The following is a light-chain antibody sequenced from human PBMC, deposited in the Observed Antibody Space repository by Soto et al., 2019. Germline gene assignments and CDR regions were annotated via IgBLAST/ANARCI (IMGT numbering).Light chain of an antibody. Sequence: DIQMTQSPSTLSASLGDRVTITCRASQSISSWLAWYQQKPGKAPKLLLYDASSLERGVPSRFRGSGSGTEFPLTISSLQPDDLATYHCQQYNSYPWTFGQGTKVEIK. J-gene: IGKJ1*01. CDR3: QQYNSYPWT. CDR2: DAS. CDR1: QSISSW. V-gene: IGKV1-5*01.